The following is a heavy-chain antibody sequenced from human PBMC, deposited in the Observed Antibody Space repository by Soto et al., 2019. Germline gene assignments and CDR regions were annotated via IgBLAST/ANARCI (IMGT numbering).Heavy chain of an antibody. CDR1: GGSISSGGYS. V-gene: IGHV4-30-2*05. J-gene: IGHJ4*02. Sequence: TLSLTCAVSGGSISSGGYSWSWIRQPPGKGLEWIGHIHNSGSPYNNPSLKSRVTISADTSKNQFSLTLTSVTAADTAVYYCASGQVSHDYWGQGTLVTVSS. CDR2: IHNSGSP. CDR3: ASGQVSHDY.